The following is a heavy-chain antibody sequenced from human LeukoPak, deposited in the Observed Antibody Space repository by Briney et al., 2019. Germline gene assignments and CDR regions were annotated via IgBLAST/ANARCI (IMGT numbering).Heavy chain of an antibody. Sequence: GGSLKLSCAASGFTFSSYAMNWVRQAPGKGLDWVAGISDSGGDTDYADSVKGRFTISRDNSKNTLSLQMNSLRVEDTAVYYCAKKSASGSPSFDYWGQGTLVTVSS. V-gene: IGHV3-23*01. CDR3: AKKSASGSPSFDY. CDR1: GFTFSSYA. J-gene: IGHJ4*02. D-gene: IGHD1-26*01. CDR2: ISDSGGDT.